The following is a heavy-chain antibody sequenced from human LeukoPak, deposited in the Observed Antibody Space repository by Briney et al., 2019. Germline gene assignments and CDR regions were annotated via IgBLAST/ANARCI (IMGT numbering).Heavy chain of an antibody. CDR2: INPNSCGT. CDR3: ARDNSSSSSSCGNYYMDV. Sequence: AAVNVSCKGSGYTFTGYYMHWVRQAPGQGLDGVGCINPNSCGTNYAEKFQGRVTMTRATSITKDYIDLNRLRSEDTDVYYCARDNSSSSSSCGNYYMDVWGKGTTVTVSS. V-gene: IGHV1-2*02. D-gene: IGHD2-15*01. CDR1: GYTFTGYY. J-gene: IGHJ6*03.